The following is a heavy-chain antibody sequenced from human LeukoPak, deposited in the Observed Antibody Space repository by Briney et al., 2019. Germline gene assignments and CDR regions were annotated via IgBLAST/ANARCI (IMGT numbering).Heavy chain of an antibody. CDR1: GYTFTDYY. Sequence: ASVKLSCNTSGYTFTDYYMHRVRQAPGPGLEWMGWINPNSGGTNYAQKFQGRVTMTRDTSISTAYMELSRLRSDDTAVYYCARRGHPWLQFDPWGQGTLVTVSS. J-gene: IGHJ5*02. D-gene: IGHD5-24*01. CDR2: INPNSGGT. CDR3: ARRGHPWLQFDP. V-gene: IGHV1-2*02.